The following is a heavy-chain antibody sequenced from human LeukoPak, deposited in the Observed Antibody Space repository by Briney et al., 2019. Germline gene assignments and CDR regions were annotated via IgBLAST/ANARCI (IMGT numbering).Heavy chain of an antibody. J-gene: IGHJ5*02. Sequence: SVKVSCKASGGTVSDYSISWVRQDPGQGLEWMGRIIPLLGTTHCAQHFQGRFTMTADKSTTSVYMELSSLRSEDTAVYYCVRSGYDYDWFDPWGQGTLVTVSS. D-gene: IGHD5-12*01. CDR2: IIPLLGTT. CDR1: GGTVSDYS. CDR3: VRSGYDYDWFDP. V-gene: IGHV1-69*08.